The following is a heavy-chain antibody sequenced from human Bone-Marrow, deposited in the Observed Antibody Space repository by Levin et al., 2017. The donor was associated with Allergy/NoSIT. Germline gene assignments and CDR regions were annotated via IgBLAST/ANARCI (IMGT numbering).Heavy chain of an antibody. Sequence: SGESLKISCKGSGYSFTSYWIGWVRQMPGKGLEWMGIIYPGDSDTRYSPSFQGQVTISADKSISTAHLQWRSLKASATAMYYCSRLVGGDGSGSYMYWVQGTLVTVSS. V-gene: IGHV5-51*01. D-gene: IGHD3-10*01. CDR3: SRLVGGDGSGSYMY. CDR2: IYPGDSDT. J-gene: IGHJ4*02. CDR1: GYSFTSYW.